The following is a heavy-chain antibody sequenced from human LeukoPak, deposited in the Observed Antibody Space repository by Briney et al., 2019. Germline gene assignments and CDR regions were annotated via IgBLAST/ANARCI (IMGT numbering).Heavy chain of an antibody. CDR1: GGSINSYY. D-gene: IGHD1-26*01. J-gene: IGHJ4*02. CDR3: ARLFHPALSGNYPFDY. Sequence: SETLSLTCTVSGGSINSYYWSWIRQPPGKGLEWIAYIYYSGSTSYNPSLKSRVTISVDTSKNQFTLKLNSVTAADTAMYYCARLFHPALSGNYPFDYWGQGTLVTVSS. V-gene: IGHV4-59*01. CDR2: IYYSGST.